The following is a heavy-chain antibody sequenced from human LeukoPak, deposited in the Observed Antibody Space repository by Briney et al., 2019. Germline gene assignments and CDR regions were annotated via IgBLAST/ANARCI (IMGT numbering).Heavy chain of an antibody. CDR3: ASWGKRYCSGGSCYSGAFDI. J-gene: IGHJ3*02. CDR2: IYHSGST. CDR1: GGSISSRNW. Sequence: SETLSLTCAVSGGSISSRNWWSWVRQPPGKGLEWIGEIYHSGSTNYNPSLKTRVTISVDKSKNQFSLKLSSVTAADTAVYYCASWGKRYCSGGSCYSGAFDIWGQGTMVTVSS. V-gene: IGHV4-4*02. D-gene: IGHD2-15*01.